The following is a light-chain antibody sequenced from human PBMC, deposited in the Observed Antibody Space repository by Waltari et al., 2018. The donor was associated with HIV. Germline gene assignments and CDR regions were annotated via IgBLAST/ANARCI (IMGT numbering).Light chain of an antibody. J-gene: IGLJ2*01. CDR2: TNN. V-gene: IGLV1-44*01. CDR3: ATWDDRLDAVI. Sequence: QSVLTQPPSASGTPGQRVTISCSGSSSNIGRNPVNWYQQLPRTAPKLPIYTNNDRPSGVPDRVACSKSGTAASRAISGLQSEDEADYYCATWDDRLDAVIFGSGTTLTVL. CDR1: SSNIGRNP.